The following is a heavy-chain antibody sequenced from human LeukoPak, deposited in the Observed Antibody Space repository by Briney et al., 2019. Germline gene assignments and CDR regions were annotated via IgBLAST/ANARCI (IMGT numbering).Heavy chain of an antibody. CDR3: ARGRYCSSTSCIPGDY. J-gene: IGHJ4*02. CDR2: INPNSGCT. V-gene: IGHV1-2*02. Sequence: ASVKVSCKASGYTFTGYYMHWVRQAPGQGLEWMGWINPNSGCTNYAQKFQGKVTMTRDTSISTAYMELSRLRSDDTVVYYCARGRYCSSTSCIPGDYWGQGTLVTVSS. CDR1: GYTFTGYY. D-gene: IGHD2-2*01.